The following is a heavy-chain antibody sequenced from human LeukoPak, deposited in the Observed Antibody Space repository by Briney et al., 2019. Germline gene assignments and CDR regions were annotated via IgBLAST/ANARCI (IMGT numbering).Heavy chain of an antibody. CDR3: AKDSGSSWPGY. CDR2: ISYDGSNK. CDR1: GFTFSSYG. J-gene: IGHJ4*02. D-gene: IGHD1-26*01. Sequence: GGSLRLSCAASGFTFSSYGMHWVRQAPGKGLEWVAVISYDGSNKYYADSVKGRFTISRDNSKNTLYLQMNSLRAEDTAVYYCAKDSGSSWPGYWGQGTLVAVSS. V-gene: IGHV3-30*18.